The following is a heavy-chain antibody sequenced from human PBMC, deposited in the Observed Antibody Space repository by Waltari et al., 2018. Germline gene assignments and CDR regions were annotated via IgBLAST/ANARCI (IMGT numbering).Heavy chain of an antibody. J-gene: IGHJ6*03. CDR3: ARQATDTYYYYYMDV. Sequence: QLQLQESGPGLVKPSETLSLTCTVSGGSISTTTYSWGWIRPPPGTGLEWIGSISYSGCTTYNPSLNSRVTMSVDTSKNQFSLKLNSVTAADTAVYYCARQATDTYYYYYMDVWGKGTTVTVSS. V-gene: IGHV4-39*01. CDR2: ISYSGCT. D-gene: IGHD2-21*02. CDR1: GGSISTTTYS.